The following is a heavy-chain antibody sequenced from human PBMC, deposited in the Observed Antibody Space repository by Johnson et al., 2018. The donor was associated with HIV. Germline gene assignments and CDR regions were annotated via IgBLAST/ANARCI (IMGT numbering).Heavy chain of an antibody. Sequence: QVQLVESGGGVVQPGRSLRVSCAASGFTFNRYGMHWVRQAPVKGLEWVALISYDGTDTYYADSVKGRFTISRDNSKNKLYLQMNSLRAEDTAVYYCARGSVAGTYLHDAFDIWGQGTMVTVSS. V-gene: IGHV3-30*03. CDR3: ARGSVAGTYLHDAFDI. CDR2: ISYDGTDT. D-gene: IGHD1/OR15-1a*01. CDR1: GFTFNRYG. J-gene: IGHJ3*02.